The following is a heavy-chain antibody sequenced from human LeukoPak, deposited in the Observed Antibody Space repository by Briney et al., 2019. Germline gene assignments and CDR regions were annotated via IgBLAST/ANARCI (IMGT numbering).Heavy chain of an antibody. CDR1: GGSISSGSYY. CDR3: ARAITARYYMDV. V-gene: IGHV4-61*02. J-gene: IGHJ6*03. D-gene: IGHD1-20*01. CDR2: IYISGST. Sequence: SSQTLSLTCTVSGGSISSGSYYWSWIRQPAGKGLEWIGRIYISGSTNHNPSLKSRVIISVDTSKNQFSLKLSSVTAADTAVYYCARAITARYYMDVWGKGTTFTVSS.